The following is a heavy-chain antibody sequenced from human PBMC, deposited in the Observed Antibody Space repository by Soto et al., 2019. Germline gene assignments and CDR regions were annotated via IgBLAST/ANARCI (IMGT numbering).Heavy chain of an antibody. Sequence: QVQLVESGGGVVQPGRSLRLSCVASGFTFSGYGMHWVRQAPGKGLEWVAIIRYDGSNIYYADSVRGRFAISRDNSKKTLFLEMDRLGGRDKGVYYCSEDAVGVRDFWGSLDYWGPGDLVTVSS. CDR3: SEDAVGVRDFWGSLDY. D-gene: IGHD2-8*01. J-gene: IGHJ4*02. V-gene: IGHV3-33*06. CDR2: IRYDGSNI. CDR1: GFTFSGYG.